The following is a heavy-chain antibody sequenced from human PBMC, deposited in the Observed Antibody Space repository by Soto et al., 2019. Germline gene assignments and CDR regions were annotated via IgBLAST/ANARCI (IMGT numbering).Heavy chain of an antibody. CDR1: GFTVSSTY. D-gene: IGHD3-16*01. Sequence: EVQLVESGGGLSQPGGSLRLSCAASGFTVSSTYRSWVRQAPGKGLEWVSVIHTGGSAYYAGSVEGRFTISRDNVKNTLYLQMSSLRVDDTAVYYCARLALGPWGQGALVTVSS. J-gene: IGHJ5*02. CDR3: ARLALGP. CDR2: IHTGGSA. V-gene: IGHV3-53*01.